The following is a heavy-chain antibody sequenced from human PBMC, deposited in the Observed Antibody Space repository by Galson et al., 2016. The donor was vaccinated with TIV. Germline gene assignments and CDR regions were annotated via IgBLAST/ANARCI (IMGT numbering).Heavy chain of an antibody. CDR2: INHSGHT. J-gene: IGHJ3*02. D-gene: IGHD2-15*01. V-gene: IGHV4-34*01. Sequence: ETLSLTCAVYGGSLSDYYWSWIRQPPGKGLEWIGEINHSGHTHHNPSLKSRVTISLDTSKNQFSLTLTSLTAADTALFYCARVRRGNVGVVDATDAFDIWDQGTMVTVSS. CDR1: GGSLSDYY. CDR3: ARVRRGNVGVVDATDAFDI.